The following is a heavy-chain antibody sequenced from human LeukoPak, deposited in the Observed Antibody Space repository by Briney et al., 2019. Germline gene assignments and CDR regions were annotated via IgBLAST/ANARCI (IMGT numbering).Heavy chain of an antibody. D-gene: IGHD1-1*01. Sequence: SETLSLTCTVSGGSISPYYWSWIRQPPGKGLEWIGHILYSGSTTYNPSLKSRVTISIDKSKNQFSLNLTSVTATDTAVYYCARVKMSRDNVYYYYYLDVWGKGTTVTVSS. V-gene: IGHV4-59*01. J-gene: IGHJ6*03. CDR3: ARVKMSRDNVYYYYYLDV. CDR1: GGSISPYY. CDR2: ILYSGST.